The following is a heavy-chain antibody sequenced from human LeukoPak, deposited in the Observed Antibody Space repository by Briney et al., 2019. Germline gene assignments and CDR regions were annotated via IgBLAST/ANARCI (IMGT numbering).Heavy chain of an antibody. Sequence: PGGSLRLSCAAFGLTFSSHAMHWVRQAPGKGLEYVSAIVSNGGNTYYADSVRGRFTISRDNSKDTVYLQMGSLRPEDTAVYYCARGGYYAASDIWGQGALVTVSS. D-gene: IGHD3-3*01. CDR2: IVSNGGNT. V-gene: IGHV3-64*02. CDR1: GLTFSSHA. J-gene: IGHJ4*02. CDR3: ARGGYYAASDI.